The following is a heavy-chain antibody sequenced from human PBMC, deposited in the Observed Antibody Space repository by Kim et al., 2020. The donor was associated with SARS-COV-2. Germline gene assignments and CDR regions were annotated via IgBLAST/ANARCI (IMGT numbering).Heavy chain of an antibody. Sequence: SETLSLTCAVSGASISSGDFSWSWLRQPPGKGLEWIGYIYHSGYTYYNPSLWGRVTISLDMSKNHFSLNLTSVTAGDTAVYYCASGSESSGKSFDYWGQGTLDTVSS. D-gene: IGHD6-19*01. J-gene: IGHJ4*02. CDR3: ASGSESSGKSFDY. CDR1: GASISSGDFS. CDR2: IYHSGYT. V-gene: IGHV4-30-2*01.